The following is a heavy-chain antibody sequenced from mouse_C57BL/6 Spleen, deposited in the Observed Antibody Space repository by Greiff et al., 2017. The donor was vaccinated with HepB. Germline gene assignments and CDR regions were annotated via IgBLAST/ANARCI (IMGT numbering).Heavy chain of an antibody. CDR1: GYSFTDYN. Sequence: EVKLQESGPELVKPGASVKISCKASGYSFTDYNMNWVKQSNGKSLEWIGVINPNYGTTSYNQKFKGKATLTVDQSSSTAYMQLNSLTSEDSAVYYCARFAYYSNPGYWYFDVWGTGTTVTVSS. J-gene: IGHJ1*03. CDR3: ARFAYYSNPGYWYFDV. CDR2: INPNYGTT. V-gene: IGHV1-39*01. D-gene: IGHD2-5*01.